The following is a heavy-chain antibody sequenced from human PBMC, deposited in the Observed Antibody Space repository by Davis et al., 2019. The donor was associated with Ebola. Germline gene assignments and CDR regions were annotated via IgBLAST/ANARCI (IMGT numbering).Heavy chain of an antibody. CDR2: IRSKVNSYAT. CDR1: GFTFSGSA. CDR3: TSGITGTRGDY. Sequence: GESLKISCAASGFTFSGSAMHWVRQASGKGLEWVGRIRSKVNSYATAYAASVKGRFTISRDGSKNTAYLQMNSLKTEDTAVYYCTSGITGTRGDYWGQGTLVTVSS. V-gene: IGHV3-73*01. D-gene: IGHD1-20*01. J-gene: IGHJ4*02.